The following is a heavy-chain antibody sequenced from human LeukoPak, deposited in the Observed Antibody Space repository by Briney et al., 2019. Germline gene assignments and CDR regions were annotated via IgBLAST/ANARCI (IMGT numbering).Heavy chain of an antibody. Sequence: KPSETLSFTCTVYGYSISSVYYWGWIRQPPGKGLEWIGSIYHSGSTYYNPSLKSRVTISVDTSQTQFSLKLSSVTAADTAVYYCASRVLWFGEYDYWGQGTLVSVSS. V-gene: IGHV4-38-2*02. J-gene: IGHJ4*02. CDR3: ASRVLWFGEYDY. D-gene: IGHD3-10*01. CDR2: IYHSGST. CDR1: GYSISSVYY.